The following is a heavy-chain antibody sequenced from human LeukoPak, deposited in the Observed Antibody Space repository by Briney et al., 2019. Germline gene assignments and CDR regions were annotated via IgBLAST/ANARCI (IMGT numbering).Heavy chain of an antibody. CDR1: GGSISGNY. Sequence: SETLSLTCTVSGGSISGNYWTWTRQPPGKGLEWIGQIHYSGKADYNPSLRSRITISVDRSKNQMFLKVSSVTAADTAVYYCARFGVYYDMDVWGQGTTVTVSS. J-gene: IGHJ6*02. V-gene: IGHV4-59*01. D-gene: IGHD3-3*01. CDR2: IHYSGKA. CDR3: ARFGVYYDMDV.